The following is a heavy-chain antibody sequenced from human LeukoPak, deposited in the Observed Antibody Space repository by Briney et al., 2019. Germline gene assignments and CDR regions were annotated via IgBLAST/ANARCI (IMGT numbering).Heavy chain of an antibody. V-gene: IGHV4-34*01. CDR3: ATGSQSSVYYF. CDR1: GASFSLYH. Sequence: SETLSLTCGVHGASFSLYHWSWIRQSPGKGLEWLGEVNRWGRTNYNPSLESRVTISVDTSKNQFSLNLRSLTAADTAVYYCATGSQSSVYYFWSQGALVTVSS. CDR2: VNRWGRT. D-gene: IGHD6-25*01. J-gene: IGHJ4*02.